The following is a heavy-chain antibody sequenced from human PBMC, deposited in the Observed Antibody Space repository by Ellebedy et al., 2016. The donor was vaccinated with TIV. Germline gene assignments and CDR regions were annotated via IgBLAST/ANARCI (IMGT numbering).Heavy chain of an antibody. J-gene: IGHJ4*02. D-gene: IGHD7-27*01. CDR1: YDSISSYY. V-gene: IGHV4-59*01. CDR3: ASGENQDFFDY. Sequence: MPSETLSLTCTVSYDSISSYYWSWIRQPPGKGLEWIGYIYYSGSTNYNPSLKSRVTISLDTSKNQLSLKLSSVTAADTAVYYCASGENQDFFDYWGQGTLVTVSS. CDR2: IYYSGST.